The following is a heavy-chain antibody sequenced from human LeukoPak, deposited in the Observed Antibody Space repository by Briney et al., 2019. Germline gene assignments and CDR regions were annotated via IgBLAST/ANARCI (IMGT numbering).Heavy chain of an antibody. D-gene: IGHD6-13*01. CDR3: GSRIATAGSVDY. CDR2: ISGSGGST. Sequence: PGGSLRLSCAASGFTFSLYSMSWVRQAPGKGLEWVSAISGSGGSTYYADSVKGRFTISRDNSKNTLHLQMNTLRAEDTAVYYCGSRIATAGSVDYWGQGTQVTVSS. CDR1: GFTFSLYS. V-gene: IGHV3-23*01. J-gene: IGHJ4*02.